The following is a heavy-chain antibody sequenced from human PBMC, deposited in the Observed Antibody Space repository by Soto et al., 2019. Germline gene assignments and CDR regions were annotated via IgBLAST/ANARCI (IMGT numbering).Heavy chain of an antibody. D-gene: IGHD4-17*01. CDR1: GYTFPTST. CDR3: AIADYGDDDY. J-gene: IGHJ4*02. CDR2: IKAYSGNT. Sequence: QLPLVQSGAEAKKPGASVKVSCKASGYTFPTSTISWVRQAPGQGLEWMGWIKAYSGNTNYAQKLQGRVTMTTETSTNTAYMELRSLTTDDTAIYYCAIADYGDDDYWGQGTLVTVSS. V-gene: IGHV1-18*01.